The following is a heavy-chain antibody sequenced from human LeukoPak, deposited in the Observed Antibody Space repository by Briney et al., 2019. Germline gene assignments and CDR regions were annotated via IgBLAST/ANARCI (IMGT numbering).Heavy chain of an antibody. J-gene: IGHJ4*02. D-gene: IGHD2-15*01. CDR1: GFTFNSYA. Sequence: GGSLRLSCAASGFTFNSYAMYWVRQAPGKGLEWISGIFGSGGNPHYADSVKGRFTISRDNFQNTVYLQLGSLRVEDTAVYYCGKTTVGYSSGRYPGWPVDYWGQGALVTVSS. CDR3: GKTTVGYSSGRYPGWPVDY. CDR2: IFGSGGNP. V-gene: IGHV3-23*01.